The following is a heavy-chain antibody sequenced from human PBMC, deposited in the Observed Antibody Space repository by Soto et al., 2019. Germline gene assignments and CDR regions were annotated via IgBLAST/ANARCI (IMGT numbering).Heavy chain of an antibody. Sequence: GASVKVSCKVSGYTLTELSMHWVRQAPGKGLEWMGGFDPEDGETIYAQKFQGRVTMTEDTSTDTAYMELSSLRSEDTAVYYCATSLDREAVTTSYYYYGMDVWGQGTTVTVSS. D-gene: IGHD4-17*01. V-gene: IGHV1-24*01. CDR1: GYTLTELS. CDR3: ATSLDREAVTTSYYYYGMDV. J-gene: IGHJ6*02. CDR2: FDPEDGET.